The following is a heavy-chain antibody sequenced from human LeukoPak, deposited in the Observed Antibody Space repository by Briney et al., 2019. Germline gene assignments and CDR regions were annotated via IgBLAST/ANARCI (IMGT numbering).Heavy chain of an antibody. J-gene: IGHJ4*02. V-gene: IGHV4-34*01. CDR2: INHSGST. Sequence: PSETLSLTCTVSGGSISSYYWSWIRQPPGKGLEWIGEINHSGSTNYNPSLKSRVTISVDTSKNQFSLKLSTVTAADTAVYYCARLLKTDSSSDYWGQGTLVTVSS. CDR3: ARLLKTDSSSDY. D-gene: IGHD6-6*01. CDR1: GGSISSYY.